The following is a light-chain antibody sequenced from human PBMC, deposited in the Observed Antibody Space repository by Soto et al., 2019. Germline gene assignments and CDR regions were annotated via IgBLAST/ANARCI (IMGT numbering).Light chain of an antibody. Sequence: EIVLTQSPGTLSLSSGERATLSCRASQSISSSYLAWYQQKPGQAPRLLIYGASSRATGTPDRFSGSGSGTDFTLTISRLEPEDFAVYYCQQYYSSPWTLGLGTKVDIK. CDR3: QQYYSSPWT. V-gene: IGKV3-20*01. J-gene: IGKJ1*01. CDR1: QSISSSY. CDR2: GAS.